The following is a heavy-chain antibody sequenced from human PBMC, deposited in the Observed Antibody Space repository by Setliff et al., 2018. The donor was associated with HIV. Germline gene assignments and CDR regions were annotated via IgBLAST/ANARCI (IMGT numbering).Heavy chain of an antibody. J-gene: IGHJ4*02. CDR3: VASSSWSCRLNY. Sequence: PSETLSLTCAVYGGPSSGYWSWVRKSPGKGLEWIGEISHSGSTNYNLSLKSRAAISADTSKKQFSLKLTSVTAADTGIYYCVASSSWSCRLNYWGQGTQVTVSS. V-gene: IGHV4-34*01. CDR2: ISHSGST. D-gene: IGHD6-13*01. CDR1: GGPSSGY.